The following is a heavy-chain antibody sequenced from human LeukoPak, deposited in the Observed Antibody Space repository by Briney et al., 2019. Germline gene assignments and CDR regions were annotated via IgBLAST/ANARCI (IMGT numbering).Heavy chain of an antibody. CDR1: GYTFTSYD. V-gene: IGHV1-8*01. CDR3: AGIRDGYNEAYDL. D-gene: IGHD5-24*01. J-gene: IGHJ3*01. Sequence: ASVKVSCKASGYTFTSYDINWVRQATRHPLEWMGGMNPNRGNTGYPQKFHGKVTMTRNTSISPAPMELESQRSEDTANYYCAGIRDGYNEAYDLWGEGTVVTVP. CDR2: MNPNRGNT.